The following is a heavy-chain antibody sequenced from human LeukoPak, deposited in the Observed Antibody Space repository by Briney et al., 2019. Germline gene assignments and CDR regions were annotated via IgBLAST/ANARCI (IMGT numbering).Heavy chain of an antibody. CDR1: GFTLSSYN. CDR2: ISSSSSYI. D-gene: IGHD3-10*01. Sequence: GGSLRLSCVASGFTLSSYNMKWVRQAPGKGLEWVSSISSSSSYIYYADSVKGRFTISRDNAKNSLYLQMNSLRAEDTAVYYCATRVQGLWFGELFDYWGQGTLVTVSS. J-gene: IGHJ4*02. CDR3: ATRVQGLWFGELFDY. V-gene: IGHV3-21*01.